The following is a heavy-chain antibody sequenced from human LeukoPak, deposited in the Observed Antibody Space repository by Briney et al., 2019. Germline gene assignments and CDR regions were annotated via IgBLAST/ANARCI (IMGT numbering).Heavy chain of an antibody. Sequence: PGGSLRLSCAASGFTFSSHSMNWVRQAPGKGLEWVSYISSSSSTIYYADSVKGRFTISRDNAKNSLYLQMNSLRAEDTAVYYCAREYYDFWSGYYYFDYWGQGTLVTVSS. V-gene: IGHV3-48*01. D-gene: IGHD3-3*01. CDR3: AREYYDFWSGYYYFDY. CDR1: GFTFSSHS. J-gene: IGHJ4*02. CDR2: ISSSSSTI.